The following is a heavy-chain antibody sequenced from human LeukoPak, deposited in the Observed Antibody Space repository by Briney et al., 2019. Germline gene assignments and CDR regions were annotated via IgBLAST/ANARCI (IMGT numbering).Heavy chain of an antibody. CDR1: GFTFSTYC. CDR2: FSSSSSYI. Sequence: GGSLRLSCAASGFTFSTYCMNWVRQAPGKGLEWVSSFSSSSSYIYYADSVKGRFTISRDNAKNSLYLQMNSLRAEDTAVYYCARGGSSGYSFSPLVDWGQGTLVTVSS. D-gene: IGHD3-22*01. V-gene: IGHV3-21*01. J-gene: IGHJ4*02. CDR3: ARGGSSGYSFSPLVD.